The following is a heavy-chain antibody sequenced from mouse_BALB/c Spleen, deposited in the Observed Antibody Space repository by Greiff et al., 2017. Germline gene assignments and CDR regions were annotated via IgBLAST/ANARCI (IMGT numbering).Heavy chain of an antibody. CDR3: AREGYRDSYYAMDY. CDR1: GYTFTNYW. CDR2: IYPGGGYT. V-gene: IGHV1-63*02. D-gene: IGHD3-3*01. J-gene: IGHJ4*01. Sequence: VQLQQSGAELVRPGTSVKISCKASGYTFTNYWLGWVKQRPGHGLEWIGDIYPGGGYTNYNEKFKGKATLTADTSSSTAYMQLSSLTSEDSAVYVCAREGYRDSYYAMDYWGQGTSVTVSS.